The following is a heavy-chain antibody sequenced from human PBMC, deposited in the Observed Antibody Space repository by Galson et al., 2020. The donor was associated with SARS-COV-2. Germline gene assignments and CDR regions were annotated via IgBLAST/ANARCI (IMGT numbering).Heavy chain of an antibody. Sequence: GGSLRLSCAASGFTFNNYAMSWVRQAPGKGLEWVSAISGSGGSTYYTDSVKGRFTISRDNSKNTLYLQMNSLRAEDTALYYCASAGYDILTCYPLLWGQGTLVTVSS. CDR2: ISGSGGST. CDR1: GFTFNNYA. CDR3: ASAGYDILTCYPLL. V-gene: IGHV3-23*01. J-gene: IGHJ4*02. D-gene: IGHD3-9*01.